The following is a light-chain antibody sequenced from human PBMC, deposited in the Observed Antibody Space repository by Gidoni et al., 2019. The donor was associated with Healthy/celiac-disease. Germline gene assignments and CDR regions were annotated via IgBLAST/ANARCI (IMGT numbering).Light chain of an antibody. CDR2: DAS. J-gene: IGKJ4*01. CDR1: QSVSSS. V-gene: IGKV3-11*01. Sequence: ESVLTQYPATLSLSPGERATLSCRASQSVSSSLAWYQQKPGQAPRLLIYDASNRATGIPARFSGSGSGTYFTLTISSLEPEDFAVYYCQQRSNWPLTFXGXTKVEIK. CDR3: QQRSNWPLT.